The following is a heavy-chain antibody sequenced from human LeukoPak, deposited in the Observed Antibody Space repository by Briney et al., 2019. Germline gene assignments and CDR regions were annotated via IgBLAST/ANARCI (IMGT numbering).Heavy chain of an antibody. D-gene: IGHD4-17*01. CDR3: AKGSHLSTVTTKPDY. V-gene: IGHV3-23*01. CDR1: GFTFSSYG. Sequence: GGTLRLSCAASGFTFSSYGMSWVRQAPGKGLEWVSAISGSGGSKYYADSVKGRFTISRDNSKNKLYLQMNSLRAEDTAVYYCAKGSHLSTVTTKPDYWGQGTLVTVSS. J-gene: IGHJ4*02. CDR2: ISGSGGSK.